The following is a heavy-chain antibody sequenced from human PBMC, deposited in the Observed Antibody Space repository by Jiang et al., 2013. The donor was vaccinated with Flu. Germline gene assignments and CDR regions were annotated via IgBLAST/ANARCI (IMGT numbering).Heavy chain of an antibody. D-gene: IGHD6-13*01. Sequence: GLVQPGGSLRLSCSASGFTFSNYWMSWVRQAPGKGLEWVANIRHDGGQKYYLASVEGRFTISRDNAKNSVYLQMNSLRAEDTAVFYCARVFREAIASGGNNFDYWGQGTLVTVSS. V-gene: IGHV3-7*01. J-gene: IGHJ4*02. CDR3: ARVFREAIASGGNNFDY. CDR1: GFTFSNYW. CDR2: IRHDGGQK.